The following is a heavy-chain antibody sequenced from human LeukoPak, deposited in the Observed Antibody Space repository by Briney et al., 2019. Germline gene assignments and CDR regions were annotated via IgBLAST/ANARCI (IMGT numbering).Heavy chain of an antibody. CDR2: FHNSGTS. V-gene: IGHV4-59*01. D-gene: IGHD3-16*01. Sequence: PSETLPLTCTVSDDSISDYYRGWIRQPPGKGLEWIGYFHNSGTSTYNPSLKSRVTISADTSKNQFPLKLNSLTTADTAVYYCTRGAGWLIDYWGQGILVTVSS. J-gene: IGHJ4*02. CDR3: TRGAGWLIDY. CDR1: DDSISDYY.